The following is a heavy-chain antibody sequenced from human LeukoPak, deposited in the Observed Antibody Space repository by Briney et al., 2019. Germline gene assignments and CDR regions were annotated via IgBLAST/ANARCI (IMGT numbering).Heavy chain of an antibody. CDR3: AKDWGGYCSGGSCYSARWFDP. Sequence: SETLSLTCTVSGGSISSSSYYWGWIRQPPGKGLEWIGSIYYTGSTYYNPSLKSRVTISVDTSKNQFSLKLSSVTAADTAVYYCAKDWGGYCSGGSCYSARWFDPWGQGTLVTVSS. V-gene: IGHV4-39*07. J-gene: IGHJ5*02. CDR1: GGSISSSSYY. D-gene: IGHD2-15*01. CDR2: IYYTGST.